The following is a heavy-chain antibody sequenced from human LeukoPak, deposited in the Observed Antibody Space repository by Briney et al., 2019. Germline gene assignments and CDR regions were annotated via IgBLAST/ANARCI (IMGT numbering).Heavy chain of an antibody. CDR3: ARATGYSSSWYSSQNGMDV. D-gene: IGHD6-13*01. CDR1: AFIFSRYA. V-gene: IGHV3-23*01. J-gene: IGHJ6*02. CDR2: FSDSGGTTT. Sequence: GGSLRLSCAASAFIFSRYAVSWVRQAPGKGLEWVSGFSDSGGTTTYYTDSVRGRFTISRDNSKNTLYLQMNSLRAEDTAVYYCARATGYSSSWYSSQNGMDVWGQGTTVTVSS.